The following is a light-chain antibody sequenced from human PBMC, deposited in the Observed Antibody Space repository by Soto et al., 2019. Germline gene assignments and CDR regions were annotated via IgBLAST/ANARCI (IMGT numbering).Light chain of an antibody. CDR1: TGPVISGHY. CDR3: LLSYSGTRV. J-gene: IGLJ1*01. V-gene: IGLV7-46*01. Sequence: QAVVTQEPSLTVSPGGSVTLTCGSSTGPVISGHYSYWFQQKPGQAPRTLIYDTSNKHSWTPGRFSGSLLGGKAALTLSGAHPEDEAEYYCLLSYSGTRVFGTGTKVTVL. CDR2: DTS.